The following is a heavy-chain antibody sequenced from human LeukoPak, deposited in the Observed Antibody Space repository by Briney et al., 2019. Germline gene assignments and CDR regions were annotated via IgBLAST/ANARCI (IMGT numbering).Heavy chain of an antibody. D-gene: IGHD3-10*01. CDR2: ISGSGDST. CDR1: GFTFISYA. CDR3: AKASGVWFGESGFDY. J-gene: IGHJ4*02. V-gene: IGHV3-23*01. Sequence: GGSLRLICAASGFTFISYAMSWVRQAPGQGLEWVSGISGSGDSTYYADSVKGRFTISRDYSKNTPYLQMNSLRAEDTAVYYCAKASGVWFGESGFDYWGQGTLVTVSS.